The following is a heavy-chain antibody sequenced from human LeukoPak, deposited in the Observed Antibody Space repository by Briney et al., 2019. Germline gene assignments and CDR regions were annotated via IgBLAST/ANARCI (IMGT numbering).Heavy chain of an antibody. V-gene: IGHV6-1*01. CDR3: ASAAIIAAAGSFDY. CDR1: GDSVSSNSAA. D-gene: IGHD6-13*01. CDR2: TYYRSKWYN. J-gene: IGHJ4*02. Sequence: SQTLSLTCAISGDSVSSNSAAWNWIRQSPSTGLEWLGRTYYRSKWYNDYAVSVKSRITINPDTSKNQFSLQLNSVTPEDTAVYYCASAAIIAAAGSFDYWGQGTLVTVSS.